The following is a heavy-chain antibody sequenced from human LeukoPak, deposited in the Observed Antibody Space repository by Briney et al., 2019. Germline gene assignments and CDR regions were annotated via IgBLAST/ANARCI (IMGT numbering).Heavy chain of an antibody. V-gene: IGHV4-59*01. CDR3: ARGFAYGDTGSVDY. D-gene: IGHD4-17*01. CDR1: GGSISRYY. J-gene: IGHJ4*02. Sequence: SETLSLTCTVSGGSISRYYGSWIRQPPGKGLEWIGYIHYRGSTTYNPSLKSRATISVDTSKNQFSLKLSSVTAADTAVYYCARGFAYGDTGSVDYWGQGTLVTVSS. CDR2: IHYRGST.